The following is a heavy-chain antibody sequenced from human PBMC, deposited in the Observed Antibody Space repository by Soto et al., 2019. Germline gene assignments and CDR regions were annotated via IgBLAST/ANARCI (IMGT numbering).Heavy chain of an antibody. CDR1: GYTFTSYA. CDR3: ARDLGSAQKDYYYYYGMDG. J-gene: IGHJ6*02. V-gene: IGHV1-3*01. Sequence: ASVKVSCKASGYTFTSYAMHWVRQAPGQRLEWMGWINAGNGNTKYSQKFQGSVTITRDTSESTAYMELSSLRSEDTAVYYCARDLGSAQKDYYYYYGMDGWGQGTTGTVCS. D-gene: IGHD3-10*01. CDR2: INAGNGNT.